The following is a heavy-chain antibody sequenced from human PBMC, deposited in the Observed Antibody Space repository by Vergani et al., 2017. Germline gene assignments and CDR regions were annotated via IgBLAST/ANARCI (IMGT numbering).Heavy chain of an antibody. CDR1: GHNFSNYY. V-gene: IGHV1-46*03. CDR3: TIAAAYVSWNTYYYYGMDV. J-gene: IGHJ6*02. D-gene: IGHD2-21*01. CDR2: INPSDGSA. Sequence: HAQLLQSPAAVKKPGASVKVSCRAPGHNFSNYYMYWVRQAPGLGLEWMGIINPSDGSASYAQKFQGRVTLTMDTSTSTVYMNLRSLRSDDTAVYYCTIAAAYVSWNTYYYYGMDVWVQGTTVTVSS.